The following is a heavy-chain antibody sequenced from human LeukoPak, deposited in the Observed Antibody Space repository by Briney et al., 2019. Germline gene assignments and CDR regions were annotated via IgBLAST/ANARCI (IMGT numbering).Heavy chain of an antibody. D-gene: IGHD6-6*01. CDR1: GFTFSSYD. J-gene: IGHJ6*03. CDR3: ATGIAARRRYYYYYMDV. CDR2: IGTAGDT. V-gene: IGHV3-13*01. Sequence: GGSLRLSCAASGFTFSSYDMHWVRQATGKGLEWVSAIGTAGDTYYPGSVKGRFTISRENAKNSLYLQMNSLRAGDTAVYYCATGIAARRRYYYYYMDVWGKGTTVTVSS.